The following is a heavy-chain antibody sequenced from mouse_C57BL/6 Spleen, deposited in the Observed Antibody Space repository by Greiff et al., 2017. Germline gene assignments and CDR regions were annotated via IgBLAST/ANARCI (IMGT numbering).Heavy chain of an antibody. D-gene: IGHD4-1*01. V-gene: IGHV1-64*01. Sequence: QVQLQQPGAELVKPGASVKLSCKASGYTFTSYWMHWVKQRPGQGLEWIGMIHPNSGSTNYNEKFKSKATLTVDKSSSTAYMQLSSLTSEYSAVYYCAVNWGSWFAYWGQGTLVTVSA. J-gene: IGHJ3*01. CDR2: IHPNSGST. CDR3: AVNWGSWFAY. CDR1: GYTFTSYW.